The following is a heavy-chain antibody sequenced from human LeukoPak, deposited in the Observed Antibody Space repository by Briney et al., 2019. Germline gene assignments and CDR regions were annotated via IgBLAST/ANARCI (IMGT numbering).Heavy chain of an antibody. Sequence: ASVKVSCKASGYSFSGHFIHWVRQAPGQGLEWMGRINPSGDSASYAQKFQDRVTMTRDTSTSTAYMELSTLTFDDTAAYYCARRGIAVAGLDQWGQGTLVTVSS. CDR2: INPSGDSA. CDR3: ARRGIAVAGLDQ. D-gene: IGHD6-19*01. J-gene: IGHJ4*02. V-gene: IGHV1-46*01. CDR1: GYSFSGHF.